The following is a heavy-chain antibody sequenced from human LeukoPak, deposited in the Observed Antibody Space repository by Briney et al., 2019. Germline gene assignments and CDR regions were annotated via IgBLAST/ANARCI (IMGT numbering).Heavy chain of an antibody. CDR2: LYYYGST. CDR1: GGSISSSTYY. J-gene: IGHJ4*02. D-gene: IGHD5-24*01. V-gene: IGHV4-39*07. CDR3: ARDIGDGYNDFDY. Sequence: SETLSLTCTVSGGSISSSTYYWGWIRQPPGKGLEWIGSLYYYGSTYYNPSLKSRVTISVDTSKNQFSLKLSSVTAADTAVYYCARDIGDGYNDFDYWGQGTLVTVSS.